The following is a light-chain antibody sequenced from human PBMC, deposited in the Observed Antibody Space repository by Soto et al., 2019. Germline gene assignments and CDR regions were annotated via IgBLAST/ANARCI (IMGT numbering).Light chain of an antibody. CDR2: GAS. CDR3: QHYGTSPLT. J-gene: IGKJ4*01. CDR1: QSVSSSY. V-gene: IGKV3-20*01. Sequence: EIVLTQSPGTLSLSPGERATLSCRASQSVSSSYLAWYQQKPGQAPRLLIYGASSRATGIPDGFSGSGSGTDFTLTISRLEPEDFAVYYCQHYGTSPLTFGGGTKVEIK.